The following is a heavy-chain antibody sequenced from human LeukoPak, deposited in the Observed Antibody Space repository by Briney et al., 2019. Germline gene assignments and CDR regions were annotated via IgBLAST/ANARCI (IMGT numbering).Heavy chain of an antibody. CDR2: ISSSSSYI. D-gene: IGHD5-18*01. Sequence: GGSLRLSCAASGFTFSSYTMNWVRQAPGKGLEWVSSISSSSSYIYYADSVKGRFTISRDNAKDSLYLQMNSLRAEDTAVYYCARNPRGYSYANYPNWGQGTLVTVSS. CDR3: ARNPRGYSYANYPN. CDR1: GFTFSSYT. J-gene: IGHJ4*02. V-gene: IGHV3-21*01.